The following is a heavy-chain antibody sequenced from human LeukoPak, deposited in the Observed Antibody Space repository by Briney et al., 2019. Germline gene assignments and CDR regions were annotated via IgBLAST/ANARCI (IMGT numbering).Heavy chain of an antibody. CDR3: ARDRDTNRVGATYFDY. D-gene: IGHD1-26*01. V-gene: IGHV4-34*01. J-gene: IGHJ4*02. CDR2: INHSGST. Sequence: PSETLSLTCAVYGGSFSGYYWSWIRQPPGKGLEWIGEINHSGSTNYNPSLKSRVTISVDTSKNQFSLQVNSVTPEDTAVYYCARDRDTNRVGATYFDYWGQGILVTVSS. CDR1: GGSFSGYY.